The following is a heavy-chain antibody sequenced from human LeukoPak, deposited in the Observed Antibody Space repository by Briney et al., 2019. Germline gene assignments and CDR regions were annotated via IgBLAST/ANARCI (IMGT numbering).Heavy chain of an antibody. V-gene: IGHV1-46*01. CDR3: AKAQWELLRGVRGYFDY. Sequence: ASVKVSCKASGYTFTSYYMHWVRQAPGQGLEWLGIINPSGGSTSYAQKFQGRVTMTRDTSTSTVYMELNSLRFEDTAVYYCAKAQWELLRGVRGYFDYWGQGTLVTVSS. CDR1: GYTFTSYY. J-gene: IGHJ4*02. CDR2: INPSGGST. D-gene: IGHD1-26*01.